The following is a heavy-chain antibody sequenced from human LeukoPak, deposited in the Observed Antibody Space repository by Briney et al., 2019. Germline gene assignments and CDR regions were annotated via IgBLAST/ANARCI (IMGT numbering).Heavy chain of an antibody. J-gene: IGHJ4*02. CDR3: AREYSSSWYYFDY. CDR1: GYTFTGYY. D-gene: IGHD6-13*01. Sequence: GASVKVSCKXSGYTFTGYYMHWVRQAPGQGLEWMGRINPNSGGTNYAQKFQGRVTMARDTSISTAYMELSTLKSDDTAVYYCAREYSSSWYYFDYWGQGTLVTVSS. V-gene: IGHV1-2*06. CDR2: INPNSGGT.